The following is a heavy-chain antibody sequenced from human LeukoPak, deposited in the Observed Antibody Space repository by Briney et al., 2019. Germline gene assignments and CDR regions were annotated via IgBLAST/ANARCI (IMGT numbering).Heavy chain of an antibody. V-gene: IGHV3-21*01. CDR2: ISSSSSYI. CDR1: GFTFSSYS. D-gene: IGHD2-2*01. Sequence: PGGSLRLSCAASGFTFSSYSMNWVRQAPGKGLEWVSSISSSSSYIYYADSVKGRFTISRDNVKNSLYLQMNSLRAEDTAVYYCARRYCSSTDCLFDYWGQGTLVTVSS. J-gene: IGHJ4*02. CDR3: ARRYCSSTDCLFDY.